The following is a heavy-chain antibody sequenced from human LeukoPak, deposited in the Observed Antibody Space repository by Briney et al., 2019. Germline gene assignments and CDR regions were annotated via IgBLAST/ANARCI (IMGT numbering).Heavy chain of an antibody. Sequence: GSLRLSCAASGFTFSSYTMNWVRQAPGKGLEWVSSISSGDSYIYYADSVKGRFTISRDNAENSLFLQMNSLRAEDTALYYCARGLGSYAYSDAFDIWGQGTMVTVSS. CDR3: ARGLGSYAYSDAFDI. D-gene: IGHD5-18*01. CDR2: ISSGDSYI. V-gene: IGHV3-21*01. CDR1: GFTFSSYT. J-gene: IGHJ3*02.